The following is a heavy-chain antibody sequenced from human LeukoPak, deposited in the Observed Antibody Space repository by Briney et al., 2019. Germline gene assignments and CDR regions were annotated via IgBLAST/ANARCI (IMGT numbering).Heavy chain of an antibody. Sequence: GGSLRLSCAASGFTFSNYAMSWVRQAPGKGLEWVSAITGSGGSTYYADSVKGRFTISRDNSKNTLFLQVNSLRAEDTAVYYCAKRATYCSSTSCFDYWGQGTLVTVSS. CDR1: GFTFSNYA. V-gene: IGHV3-23*01. CDR2: ITGSGGST. J-gene: IGHJ4*02. D-gene: IGHD2-2*01. CDR3: AKRATYCSSTSCFDY.